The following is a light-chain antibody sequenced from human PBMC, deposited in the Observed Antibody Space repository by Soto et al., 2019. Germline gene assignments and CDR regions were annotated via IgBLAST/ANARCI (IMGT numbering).Light chain of an antibody. CDR1: QSVSSN. CDR2: GAS. J-gene: IGKJ1*01. Sequence: EIVMTQSPATLSVSRGERATLSCRASQSVSSNLAWYQQKPGQAPRLLIYGASTRATGIPARFSGSGSGTEFTLTISSLQSEDFAVYYCQQYNNWPPTLGQGTKVEIK. V-gene: IGKV3-15*01. CDR3: QQYNNWPPT.